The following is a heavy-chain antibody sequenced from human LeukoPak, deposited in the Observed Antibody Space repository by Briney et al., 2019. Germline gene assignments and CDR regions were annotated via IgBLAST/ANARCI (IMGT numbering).Heavy chain of an antibody. CDR3: ARGPTESSSSDY. CDR1: VYTSNIYN. V-gene: IGHV1-8*01. D-gene: IGHD6-13*01. J-gene: IGHJ4*02. Sequence: ASVKVSCKASVYTSNIYNINSVRQATGQGLECMGWMNPNSGETGYAQKFQGRVTMTRNTSISTAYMELTNLRSEDTAVYYCARGPTESSSSDYWGQGTLVTVSS. CDR2: MNPNSGET.